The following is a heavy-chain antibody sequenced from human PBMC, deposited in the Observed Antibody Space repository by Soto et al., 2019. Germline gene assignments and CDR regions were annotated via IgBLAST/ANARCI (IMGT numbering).Heavy chain of an antibody. D-gene: IGHD6-13*01. V-gene: IGHV4-59*01. CDR2: IYYSGST. CDR1: GGSISSYY. CDR3: ARDIAAAGQYYYYGMDV. Sequence: SETLSLTCTVSGGSISSYYWGWIRQPPGKGLEWIGYIYYSGSTNYNPSLKSRVTISVDTSKNQFSLKLSSVTAADTAVYYCARDIAAAGQYYYYGMDVWGQGTTVTVSS. J-gene: IGHJ6*02.